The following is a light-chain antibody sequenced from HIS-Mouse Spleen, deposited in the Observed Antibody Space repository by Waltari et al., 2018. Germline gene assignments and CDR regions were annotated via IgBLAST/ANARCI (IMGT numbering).Light chain of an antibody. CDR2: EDS. J-gene: IGLJ2*01. V-gene: IGLV3-10*01. CDR3: YSTDSSGNHRV. Sequence: SYELTQPPSVSVSPGQTARNTRTGDALPKKYPYLYQQKSGQAPVLVIYEDSKRPSGIPERFSGSSSGTMATLTISGAQVEDEADYYCYSTDSSGNHRVFGGGTKLTVL. CDR1: ALPKKY.